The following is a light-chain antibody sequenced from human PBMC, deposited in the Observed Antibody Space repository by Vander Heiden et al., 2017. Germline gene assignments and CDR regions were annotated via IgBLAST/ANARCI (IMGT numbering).Light chain of an antibody. J-gene: IGKJ1*01. CDR2: CAS. CDR1: QSVSSN. V-gene: IGKV3-15*01. CDR3: QQYNNWPWT. Sequence: EKVITEAPATLSVSPGERATLSCRARQSVSSNLAWYQQKPGQAPRLLIYCASTRATGIPARFSGSGSGTEFTLTISSLQSEDFAVYYCQQYNNWPWTFGQGTKVEIK.